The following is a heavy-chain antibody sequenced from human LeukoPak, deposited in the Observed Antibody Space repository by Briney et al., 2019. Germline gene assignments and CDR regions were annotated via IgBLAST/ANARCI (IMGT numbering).Heavy chain of an antibody. D-gene: IGHD6-13*01. CDR2: INPKSGGA. V-gene: IGHV1-2*02. CDR3: AREDFCSSGNCFDP. Sequence: GASVKVSCKASGYTFTGYYIHWVRQAPGQGLEWMGWINPKSGGANYAQKFQGRVTMTRDTSISTAYMELSRLRPVDTAVYYCAREDFCSSGNCFDPWGQGTLVTVSS. J-gene: IGHJ5*02. CDR1: GYTFTGYY.